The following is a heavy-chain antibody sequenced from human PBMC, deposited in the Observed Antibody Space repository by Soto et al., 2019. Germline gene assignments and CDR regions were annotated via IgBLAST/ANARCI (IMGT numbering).Heavy chain of an antibody. CDR3: ARGCGGGSCYSSYWYFDL. V-gene: IGHV1-69*02. CDR2: IIPILGIA. J-gene: IGHJ2*01. Sequence: QVQLVQSGAEVKKPGSSVKVSCKASGGTFSSYTISWVRKAPGQRLEWMGRIIPILGIANYEQKFQGRVTITADKSTRIAYIELSRLKSEDTAVYYCARGCGGGSCYSSYWYFDLWGRGTLVTVSS. D-gene: IGHD2-15*01. CDR1: GGTFSSYT.